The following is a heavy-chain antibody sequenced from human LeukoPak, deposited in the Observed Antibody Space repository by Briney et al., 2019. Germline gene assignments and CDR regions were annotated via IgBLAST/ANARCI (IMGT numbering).Heavy chain of an antibody. CDR3: AKEVHGSGTLYLDY. Sequence: GGSLRLSCAASGFSLSSYAMSWVRQGPGKGPEWVSAINGGGGSTYYADSVKGRFTISRDNGKNTLYLQMNSLRVEDTAVYYCAKEVHGSGTLYLDYWGQGTLVTVSS. V-gene: IGHV3-23*01. CDR2: INGGGGST. D-gene: IGHD3-10*01. J-gene: IGHJ4*02. CDR1: GFSLSSYA.